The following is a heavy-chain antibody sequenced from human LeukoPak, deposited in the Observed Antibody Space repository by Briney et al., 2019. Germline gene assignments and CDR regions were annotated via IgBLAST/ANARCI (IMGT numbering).Heavy chain of an antibody. D-gene: IGHD3-22*01. Sequence: GGSLRLPCAASGFIFSDYYMNWIRQAPGKGLEWISYISSSGDTIYYADSVQGRFTISRDNVRNSVYLQLNSLRAEDTAVYYCASDRSSGRYYYDSSGLLYWGQGTLVTVSS. J-gene: IGHJ4*02. V-gene: IGHV3-11*04. CDR2: ISSSGDTI. CDR1: GFIFSDYY. CDR3: ASDRSSGRYYYDSSGLLY.